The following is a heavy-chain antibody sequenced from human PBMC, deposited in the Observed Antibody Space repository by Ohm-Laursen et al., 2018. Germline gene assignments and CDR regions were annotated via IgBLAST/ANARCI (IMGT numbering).Heavy chain of an antibody. D-gene: IGHD6-19*01. CDR2: INHSRST. V-gene: IGHV4-34*01. J-gene: IGHJ4*02. CDR3: ARGFSGWWGRIDY. CDR1: GESFSGYY. Sequence: SDTLSLTCTVYGESFSGYYWNWIRQPPGKGLEWIGDINHSRSTKYNSSFKSRVTISVDTSKNQFSLKLSSVTAADTAVYYCARGFSGWWGRIDYWGQGILVTVSS.